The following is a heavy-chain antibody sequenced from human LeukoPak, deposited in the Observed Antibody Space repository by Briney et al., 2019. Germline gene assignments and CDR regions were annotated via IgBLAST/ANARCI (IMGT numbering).Heavy chain of an antibody. CDR3: AKDWSYKGWAYYCDY. CDR2: VRYDGSNK. Sequence: GGSLRLSCAASGFTFNNYAMHWVRQAPGKGLEWVSFVRYDGSNKFYTDSVRGRFTISRDNSKNMLYLQMNSLSAEDTAVYYCAKDWSYKGWAYYCDYWGQGTLVTVSS. V-gene: IGHV3-30*02. J-gene: IGHJ4*02. CDR1: GFTFNNYA. D-gene: IGHD1-1*01.